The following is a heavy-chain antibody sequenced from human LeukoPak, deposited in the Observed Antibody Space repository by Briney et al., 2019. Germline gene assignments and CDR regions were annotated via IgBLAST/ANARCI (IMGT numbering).Heavy chain of an antibody. Sequence: GGTLRLSCTASGFTFSSYSMNWVRQAPGKGLEWVSSISNSSSYIYYAASVKRRFTISRDNAKHSLYLQMNSLSAEDTAVYYSARDVSRRSYYCYGMDVWGQGTTVTVSS. J-gene: IGHJ6*02. V-gene: IGHV3-21*01. CDR2: ISNSSSYI. CDR1: GFTFSSYS. CDR3: ARDVSRRSYYCYGMDV.